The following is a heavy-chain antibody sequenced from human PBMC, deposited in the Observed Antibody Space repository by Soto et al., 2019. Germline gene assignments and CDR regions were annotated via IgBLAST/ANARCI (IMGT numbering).Heavy chain of an antibody. CDR1: GYTFASYG. D-gene: IGHD1-26*01. CDR3: ARDGILGATQGSWFDP. J-gene: IGHJ5*02. V-gene: IGHV1-18*01. Sequence: QVQLVQSGAEVKEPGASVKVSCKASGYTFASYGINWVRQAPGQGLEWMRWISGYNGNTKYAQKFQGRVTVTTDTXPXXGDMELRSLSSDDTAVYYCARDGILGATQGSWFDPWGQGTLVAVSS. CDR2: ISGYNGNT.